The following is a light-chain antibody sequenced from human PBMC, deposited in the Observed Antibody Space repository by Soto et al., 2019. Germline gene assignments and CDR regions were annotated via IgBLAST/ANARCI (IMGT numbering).Light chain of an antibody. CDR3: QERISWPRGLT. CDR1: QNVSSS. Sequence: EVVLTQAPAALSLSPGDRGTLSCRASQNVSSSVAWYQQKPGQGPRLVIYDASIRATGIPARFSGSGSGTGFALTISGLELEDFGVDYCQERISWPRGLTFGGGTKVEIK. V-gene: IGKV3-11*01. J-gene: IGKJ4*01. CDR2: DAS.